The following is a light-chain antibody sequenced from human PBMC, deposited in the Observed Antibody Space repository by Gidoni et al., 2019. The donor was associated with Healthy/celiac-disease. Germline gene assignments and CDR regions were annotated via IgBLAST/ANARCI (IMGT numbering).Light chain of an antibody. CDR1: SSYVGGYNY. CDR3: SSYTSSNTLV. CDR2: DVS. Sequence: QSALTQPASVSESPGQSITISCTGTSSYVGGYNYVSWYQQHPGRAPKLLIYDVSSRPLGVSNRFSGSKSGNTASLAISGLQTEDEADYYCSSYTSSNTLVFGGGTKLTVL. J-gene: IGLJ3*02. V-gene: IGLV2-14*03.